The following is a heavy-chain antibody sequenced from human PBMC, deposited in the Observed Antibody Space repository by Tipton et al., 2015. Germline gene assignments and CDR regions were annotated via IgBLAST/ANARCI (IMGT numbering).Heavy chain of an antibody. D-gene: IGHD3-22*01. CDR1: GDSISSSNW. CDR3: AREYDSSGQDY. V-gene: IGHV4-4*02. J-gene: IGHJ4*02. Sequence: TLSLTCSVSGDSISSSNWWSWVRQPPGKGLEWIGEIHHGGSTNYNPSLKSRLTMSVDTSKNQFPLKLSSVTAADTAVYYCAREYDSSGQDYWGQGTLVTVSS. CDR2: IHHGGST.